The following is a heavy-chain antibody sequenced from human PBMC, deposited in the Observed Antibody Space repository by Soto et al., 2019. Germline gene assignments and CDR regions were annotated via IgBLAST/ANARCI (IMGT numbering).Heavy chain of an antibody. J-gene: IGHJ5*01. CDR1: GFTFTASA. CDR3: SRVCSCGTCYFDS. V-gene: IGHV3-73*01. D-gene: IGHD2-15*01. CDR2: VGTKGAT. Sequence: GGSLRLSCATSGFTFTASAIHWVRQAPGKGLEWVGRVGTKGATEYSTSMKGRFIISRDDSKGTAYLQLNSLKNEDTARYFCSRVCSCGTCYFDSWGQGTLVTVSS.